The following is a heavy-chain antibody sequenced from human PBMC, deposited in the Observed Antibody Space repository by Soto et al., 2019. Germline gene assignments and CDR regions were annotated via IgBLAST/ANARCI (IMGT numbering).Heavy chain of an antibody. CDR2: VTTKTDGETR. CDR1: GFTFSDAW. V-gene: IGHV3-15*07. J-gene: IGHJ5*02. Sequence: PGGSLRLSCAASGFTFSDAWMNWVRQVPGKGLEWVGHVTTKTDGETREYAAFVKGRFSISRDDSTNTLYLHMTRLETDDTAMYYCTTRGPSWGQGTPVTVSS. CDR3: TTRGPS.